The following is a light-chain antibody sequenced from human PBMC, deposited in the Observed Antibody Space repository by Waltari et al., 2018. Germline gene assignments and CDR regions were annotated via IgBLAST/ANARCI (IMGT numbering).Light chain of an antibody. J-gene: IGLJ3*02. CDR1: SSDVGGYNY. V-gene: IGLV2-23*02. CDR2: DVS. Sequence: QSALTQPASVSGSPGQSITISCTGTSSDVGGYNYVSWYQQHPGKAPKLMIYDVSKRPSGSSNRFSGSKSGNTASLTISGLQAEDEADYYCCSYAGTSTLVFGGGTKLTVL. CDR3: CSYAGTSTLV.